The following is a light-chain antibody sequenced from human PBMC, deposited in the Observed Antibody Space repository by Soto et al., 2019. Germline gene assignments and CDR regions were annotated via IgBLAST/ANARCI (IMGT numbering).Light chain of an antibody. V-gene: IGKV1-39*01. CDR1: QTIRSY. CDR2: SAS. Sequence: DIPMNQSPASLSAAVGERVTITCRASQTIRSYLNWYQQKPAAAPKLLIYSASTLQTGVPSRFSGSGFGTDYTLTISSLHPADFAIDYCQQTFSTPHTFGQGTKVDI. J-gene: IGKJ2*01. CDR3: QQTFSTPHT.